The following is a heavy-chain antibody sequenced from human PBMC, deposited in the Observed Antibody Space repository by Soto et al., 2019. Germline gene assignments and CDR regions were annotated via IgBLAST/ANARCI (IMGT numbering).Heavy chain of an antibody. Sequence: SGPTLVNPTQTLTLTCTFSGFSLSTSGMCVSWIRQPPGKALEWLALIDWDDDKYYSTSLKTRLTISKDTSKNQVVLTMTNMDPVDTATYYCARICTAMATGLGMDVWGQGTTVTVS. D-gene: IGHD5-18*01. CDR2: IDWDDDK. V-gene: IGHV2-70*01. CDR3: ARICTAMATGLGMDV. CDR1: GFSLSTSGMC. J-gene: IGHJ6*02.